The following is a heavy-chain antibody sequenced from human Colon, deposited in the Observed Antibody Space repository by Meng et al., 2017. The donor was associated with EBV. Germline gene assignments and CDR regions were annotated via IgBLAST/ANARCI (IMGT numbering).Heavy chain of an antibody. J-gene: IGHJ4*02. CDR2: LYYSGST. V-gene: IGHV4-39*02. Sequence: RHESGQGRAKPSEPLSTTCTVSEGSSSSDTSYGCWIRQPPVKGLEWIGSLYYSGSTLSNPSLKSRVTISVDTSKNHFSLKLSSVTAADTAVYYCARRGSRSGWYAYDYWGQGTLVTVSS. D-gene: IGHD6-19*01. CDR3: ARRGSRSGWYAYDY. CDR1: EGSSSSDTSY.